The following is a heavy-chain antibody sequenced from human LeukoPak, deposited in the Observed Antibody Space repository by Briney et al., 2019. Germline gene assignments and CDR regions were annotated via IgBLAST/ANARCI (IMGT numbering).Heavy chain of an antibody. CDR3: ARGGDYIQGYFDY. D-gene: IGHD4-17*01. J-gene: IGHJ4*02. CDR2: IYHSGST. Sequence: PSETLSLTCTVSGYSISSGYYWGWIRQPPGKGLAWIGSIYHSGSTYYNPSLKSRVTISVDTSKNQFSLKLSSVTAADTAVYYCARGGDYIQGYFDYWGQGTLVTVSS. CDR1: GYSISSGYY. V-gene: IGHV4-38-2*02.